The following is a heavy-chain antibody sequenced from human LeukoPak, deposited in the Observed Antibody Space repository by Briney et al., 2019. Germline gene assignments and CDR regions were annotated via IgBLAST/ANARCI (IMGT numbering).Heavy chain of an antibody. CDR1: GGTFSSYA. V-gene: IGHV1-69*13. J-gene: IGHJ3*02. CDR2: IIPIFGTA. CDR3: ARGLVEMATIRSDAFDI. D-gene: IGHD5-24*01. Sequence: ASVKVSCKASGGTFSSYAISWVRQAPGQGLEWMGGIIPIFGTANYAQKFQGRVTITADESTSTAYMELSSLRSENTAVYYCARGLVEMATIRSDAFDIWGQGTMVTVSS.